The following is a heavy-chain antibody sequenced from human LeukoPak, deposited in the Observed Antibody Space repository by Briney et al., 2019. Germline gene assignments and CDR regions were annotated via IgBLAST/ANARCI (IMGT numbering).Heavy chain of an antibody. Sequence: PGRSLRLSCAASGFTFSGSAMHWVRQASGKGREWIGRVRDKANGYATAYAAWGKGSFTSAREESKKTAYLQMNSLKTEDTAVYYCTRFHSGSYLSYYYGMDVWGQGTTVTVSS. V-gene: IGHV3-73*01. J-gene: IGHJ6*02. CDR1: GFTFSGSA. CDR2: VRDKANGYAT. D-gene: IGHD1-26*01. CDR3: TRFHSGSYLSYYYGMDV.